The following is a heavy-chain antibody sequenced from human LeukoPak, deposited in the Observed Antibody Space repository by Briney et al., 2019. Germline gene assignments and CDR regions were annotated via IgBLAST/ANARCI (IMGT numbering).Heavy chain of an antibody. D-gene: IGHD4-17*01. CDR3: AIRRGDLRYFDY. Sequence: KPSETLSLTCAVSGSSFSSAFRWGWIRQPPGKGLQWIGTFYDTGSIYYNPSLKSRVTISVDPSKNQFSLNLTSVTAAATAVYYCAIRRGDLRYFDYWGQGTLVTVSS. CDR1: GSSFSSAFR. J-gene: IGHJ4*02. V-gene: IGHV4-38-2*01. CDR2: FYDTGSI.